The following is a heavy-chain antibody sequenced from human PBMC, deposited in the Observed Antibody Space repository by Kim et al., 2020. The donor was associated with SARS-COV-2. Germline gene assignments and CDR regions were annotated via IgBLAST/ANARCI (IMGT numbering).Heavy chain of an antibody. D-gene: IGHD6-6*01. CDR2: IKSKTDGGTT. J-gene: IGHJ4*02. CDR1: GFTFSNAW. CDR3: TTEPLGSSPYFDY. Sequence: GGSLRLSCAASGFTFSNAWMSWVRQAPGKGLEWVGRIKSKTDGGTTDYAAHVKGRFTISRDDSKNTLYLQMNSLKTEDTAVYYCTTEPLGSSPYFDYWGQGTLVTVSS. V-gene: IGHV3-15*01.